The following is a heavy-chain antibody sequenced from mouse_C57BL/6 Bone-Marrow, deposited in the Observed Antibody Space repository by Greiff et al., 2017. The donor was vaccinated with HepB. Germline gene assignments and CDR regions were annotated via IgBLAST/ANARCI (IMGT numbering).Heavy chain of an antibody. Sequence: EVMLVESGGGLVKPGGSLKLSCAASGFTFSSYAMSWVRQTPEKRLEWVATISDGGSYTYYPDNVKGRFTISRENAKNNLYLQMSHLKSEDTAMYYCAREGGGYYVGYWYFDVWGTGTTVTVSS. V-gene: IGHV5-4*01. J-gene: IGHJ1*03. CDR1: GFTFSSYA. CDR2: ISDGGSYT. CDR3: AREGGGYYVGYWYFDV. D-gene: IGHD2-3*01.